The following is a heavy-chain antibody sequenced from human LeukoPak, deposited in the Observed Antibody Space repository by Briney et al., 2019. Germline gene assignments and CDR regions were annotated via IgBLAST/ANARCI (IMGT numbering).Heavy chain of an antibody. V-gene: IGHV4-39*07. CDR2: IYYSGST. CDR3: ARSGIAAASPFSYYYYGMDV. Sequence: SETLSLTCTVSGGSISSSSYYWGWIRQPPGKGLEWIGSIYYSGSTYYNPSLKSRVTISVGTSKNQFSLKLSSVTAADTAVYYCARSGIAAASPFSYYYYGMDVWGQGTTVTVSS. CDR1: GGSISSSSYY. D-gene: IGHD6-13*01. J-gene: IGHJ6*02.